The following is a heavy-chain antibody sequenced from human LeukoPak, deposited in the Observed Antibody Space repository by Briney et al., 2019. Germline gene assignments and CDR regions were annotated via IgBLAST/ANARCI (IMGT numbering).Heavy chain of an antibody. D-gene: IGHD3-10*02. CDR1: GVSISSGGYY. CDR2: IYYSGST. Sequence: SETLSLTCTVSGVSISSGGYYWSWIRQHPGKGLEWIGYIYYSGSTYYNPSLKSRVTISVDTSKNQFSLKLSSVTAADTAVYYCARVSAPTMSFFWGQGTLVTVSS. V-gene: IGHV4-31*03. J-gene: IGHJ4*02. CDR3: ARVSAPTMSFF.